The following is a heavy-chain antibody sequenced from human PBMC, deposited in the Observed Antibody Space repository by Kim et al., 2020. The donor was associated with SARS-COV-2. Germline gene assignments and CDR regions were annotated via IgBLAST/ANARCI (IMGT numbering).Heavy chain of an antibody. CDR3: AMREGPNWGPLAY. CDR1: GVNIRSSA. J-gene: IGHJ4*02. CDR2: ISGVGDVT. D-gene: IGHD7-27*01. V-gene: IGHV3-23*01. Sequence: GGSLRLSCAASGVNIRSSAMIWVRQAPGKGLEWVSGISGVGDVTYYADSVRGRFTISRDHPNNRVYLQMDSLRAEDTALYFCAMREGPNWGPLAYWGQGTLVSVSS.